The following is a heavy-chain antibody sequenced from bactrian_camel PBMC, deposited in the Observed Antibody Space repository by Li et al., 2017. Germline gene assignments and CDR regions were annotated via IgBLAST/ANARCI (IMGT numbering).Heavy chain of an antibody. D-gene: IGHD4*01. CDR2: ITSDGTS. CDR1: GHNSNGYC. V-gene: IGHV3S53*01. J-gene: IGHJ6*01. CDR3: AAGVDYLDTRGRLLVTDFQT. Sequence: HVQLVESGGDSVQVGGSLRLSCVASGHNSNGYCMGWFRQAPGKEREGVASITSDGTSTYAESVKGRFTISKNNAKNTLYLQMNSLKPEDTAMYYCAAGVDYLDTRGRLLVTDFQTWGQGTQVTVS.